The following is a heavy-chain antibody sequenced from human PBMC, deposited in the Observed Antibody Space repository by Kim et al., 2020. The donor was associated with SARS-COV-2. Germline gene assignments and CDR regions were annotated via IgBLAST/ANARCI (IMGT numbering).Heavy chain of an antibody. J-gene: IGHJ4*02. Sequence: GGSLRLSCAASGFIFSDYDMTWIRQAPGKGLEWVSYISSGGSYVNYADSVKGRFTISRDNAKNSLYLQMSSLRAEDTALYYCARVPFGDLCAYYFDLWGQGPLVTVSS. CDR2: ISSGGSYV. CDR1: GFIFSDYD. D-gene: IGHD3-10*01. V-gene: IGHV3-11*01. CDR3: ARVPFGDLCAYYFDL.